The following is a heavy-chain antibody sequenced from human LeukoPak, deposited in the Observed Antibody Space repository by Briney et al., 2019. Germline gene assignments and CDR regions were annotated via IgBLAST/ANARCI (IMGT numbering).Heavy chain of an antibody. D-gene: IGHD4-23*01. J-gene: IGHJ4*02. CDR3: TREQDREASATVVGDY. CDR2: ISTGTYI. CDR1: GFTFSHYG. V-gene: IGHV3-69-1*02. Sequence: PGGSLRLSCAASGFTFSHYGMNWVRQAPGKGLEWISHISTGTYIAYTDSVKGRFTISRDNAKNSLFLQMNSLRAEDTAVYYCTREQDREASATVVGDYWGQGTLVTVSS.